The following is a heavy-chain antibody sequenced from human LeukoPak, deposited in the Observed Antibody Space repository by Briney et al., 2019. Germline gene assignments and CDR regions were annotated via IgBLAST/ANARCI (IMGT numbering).Heavy chain of an antibody. CDR3: ARANFLYCSSTTCLFDY. Sequence: ASVKVSCKASGYTFTDYYLHWVRQAPGQGFEWMGWINPNSGDTNYAQKFQGRVTMTRDTSISTAHMEMSRLRSDETAVYYCARANFLYCSSTTCLFDYWGQGTLVTVSS. D-gene: IGHD2-2*01. CDR2: INPNSGDT. CDR1: GYTFTDYY. J-gene: IGHJ4*02. V-gene: IGHV1-2*02.